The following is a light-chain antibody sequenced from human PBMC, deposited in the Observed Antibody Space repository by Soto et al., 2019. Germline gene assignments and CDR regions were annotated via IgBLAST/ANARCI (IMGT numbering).Light chain of an antibody. V-gene: IGKV1-39*01. CDR2: DAS. CDR3: QQSYRDPIT. J-gene: IGKJ5*01. Sequence: IQLNQSPSSLSASVGDRVTMTCRASQSISTCLTWYQQKPGKAPKLLIYDASRLQSGVPSRFSGSGAGTDFTLSISSVRPEDFATYFCQQSYRDPITFGQGTRLEIK. CDR1: QSISTC.